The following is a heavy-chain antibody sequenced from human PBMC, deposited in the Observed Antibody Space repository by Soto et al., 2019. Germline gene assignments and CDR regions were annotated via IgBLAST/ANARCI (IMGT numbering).Heavy chain of an antibody. V-gene: IGHV3-74*01. Sequence: EVQLVESGGGLVQPGGSLRLSCAASGFTFSNYWMHWVRQAPGKGLVWVSRISRDGTSISYADSVKGRFTISRDNAKNTLYLQMNSLRAEDTAVYYCATVVAAPFDYWGQGTLVTVSS. CDR2: ISRDGTSI. J-gene: IGHJ4*02. CDR3: ATVVAAPFDY. CDR1: GFTFSNYW. D-gene: IGHD2-15*01.